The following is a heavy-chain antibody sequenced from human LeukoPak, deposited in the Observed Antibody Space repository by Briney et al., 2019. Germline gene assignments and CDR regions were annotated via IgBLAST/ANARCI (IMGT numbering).Heavy chain of an antibody. CDR3: ARVLHAPKFIDS. CDR2: VFQLQTVRT. Sequence: SETLSLTCTVSGSSITSTYYWAWFRQPPGKGLEWIATVFQLQTVRTFYNPSLESRVTMSLDTSQNQFSLNLTSVTAADTALYFCARVLHAPKFIDSWGQGTIDTVSS. V-gene: IGHV4-38-2*02. J-gene: IGHJ4*02. CDR1: GSSITSTYY. D-gene: IGHD2-8*01.